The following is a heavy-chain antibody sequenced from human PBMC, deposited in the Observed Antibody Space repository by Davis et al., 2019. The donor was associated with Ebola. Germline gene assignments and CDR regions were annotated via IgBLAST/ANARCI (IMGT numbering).Heavy chain of an antibody. J-gene: IGHJ5*02. CDR2: IYPGDSDT. Sequence: SCQGSGYSFTSYWIGWVRQMPGKGLEWMGIIYPGDSDTRYSPSFQGQVTISADKSIRTAYLQWSSLKASDTAMYYCARQGYSYVPGWFDPWGQGTLVTVSS. V-gene: IGHV5-51*01. CDR1: GYSFTSYW. CDR3: ARQGYSYVPGWFDP. D-gene: IGHD5-18*01.